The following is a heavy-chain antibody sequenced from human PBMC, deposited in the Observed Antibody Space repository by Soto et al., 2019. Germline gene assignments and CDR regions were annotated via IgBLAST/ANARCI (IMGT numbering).Heavy chain of an antibody. V-gene: IGHV1-2*02. CDR3: ARDDTGANFGS. D-gene: IGHD7-27*01. CDR2: INPKNDDT. J-gene: IGHJ4*02. Sequence: QVQLVQSGAEVKKPGASVKVSCKAFGYRFINFYLHWVRQAPGQGLEWMGWINPKNDDTNYAQKFQGRVTMTRDTSISVAYMELSVLNSGDTAVYYCARDDTGANFGSWGQGTLVTVS. CDR1: GYRFINFY.